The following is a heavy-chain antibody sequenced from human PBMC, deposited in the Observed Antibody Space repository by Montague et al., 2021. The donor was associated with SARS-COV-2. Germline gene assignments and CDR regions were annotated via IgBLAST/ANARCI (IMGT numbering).Heavy chain of an antibody. D-gene: IGHD2-21*01. CDR1: GDSVDSFS. CDR3: ARHQDLFSTEGVIGFDI. Sequence: SETLSLTCLVSGDSVDSFSWSWTRQSLGKGLEWIGSISDSGTTHINPALKSRAAISTDRSKNEISLRMTSVTAADTAVYSCARHQDLFSTEGVIGFDIWGQGTTVTVSS. CDR2: ISDSGTT. J-gene: IGHJ6*02. V-gene: IGHV4-59*08.